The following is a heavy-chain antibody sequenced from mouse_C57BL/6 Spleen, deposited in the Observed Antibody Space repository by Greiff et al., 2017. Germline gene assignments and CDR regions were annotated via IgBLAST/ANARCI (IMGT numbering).Heavy chain of an antibody. CDR2: IYPGGGDT. CDR3: ARDVYYGSSPHYYAMDD. V-gene: IGHV1-82*01. J-gene: IGHJ4*01. Sequence: VQLVESGPELVKPGASVKISCKASGYAFSSYWMNWVKQRPGKGLEWIGRIYPGGGDTYYNGTFKGKATLTADKSSSTAYMQLSSLTSESSAFYFCARDVYYGSSPHYYAMDDWGQGTSVTVSS. D-gene: IGHD1-1*01. CDR1: GYAFSSYW.